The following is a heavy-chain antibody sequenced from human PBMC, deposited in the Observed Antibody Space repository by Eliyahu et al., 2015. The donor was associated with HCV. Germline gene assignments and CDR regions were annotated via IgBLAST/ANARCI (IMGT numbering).Heavy chain of an antibody. D-gene: IGHD2-2*02. CDR2: IYPGDFDI. CDR3: AKTPWAGLYLGSNWYFDL. CDR1: GYSFSTSW. J-gene: IGHJ2*01. Sequence: EVQLVQSGAEVKKSGESLKISCKGFGYSFSTSWIGWVRQVPGKGLEWMAIIYPGDFDIRYSPSFQGQVTISVDKSISTAYLQWSSLKASDTGMYYCAKTPWAGLYLGSNWYFDLWGRGTLVTVSS. V-gene: IGHV5-51*03.